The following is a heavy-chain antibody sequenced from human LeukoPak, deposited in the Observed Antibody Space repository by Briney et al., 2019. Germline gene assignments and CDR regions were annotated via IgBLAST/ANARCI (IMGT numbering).Heavy chain of an antibody. J-gene: IGHJ5*02. D-gene: IGHD2-2*01. CDR3: ARGHQLPGANWFDP. CDR1: GSTFKSYD. Sequence: GGSLRLSCAASGSTFKSYDMHWVRQATGKGLEWVSAIGTAGDTYYPGSVKGRFTISRENAKNSLYLQMSSLRAEDTAVYYCARGHQLPGANWFDPWGQGTLVTVSS. CDR2: IGTAGDT. V-gene: IGHV3-13*01.